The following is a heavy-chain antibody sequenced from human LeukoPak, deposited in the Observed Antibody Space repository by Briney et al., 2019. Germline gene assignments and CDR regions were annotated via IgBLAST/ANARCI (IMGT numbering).Heavy chain of an antibody. D-gene: IGHD6-13*01. Sequence: GGSLRLSCAASGFTFSSYSMNWVRQAPGKGLEWVSPISSSSSYIYYADSVKGRFTISRDNAKNSLYLQMNSLRAEDTAVYYCARVSIAAAGTGFDYWGQGTLVTVSP. CDR3: ARVSIAAAGTGFDY. V-gene: IGHV3-21*01. CDR1: GFTFSSYS. CDR2: ISSSSSYI. J-gene: IGHJ4*02.